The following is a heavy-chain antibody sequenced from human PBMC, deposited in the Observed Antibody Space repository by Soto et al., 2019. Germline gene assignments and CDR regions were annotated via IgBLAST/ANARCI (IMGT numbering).Heavy chain of an antibody. CDR3: ARLQAAAGDNDLAFDY. V-gene: IGHV5-10-1*01. Sequence: EVQLVQSGAEVKKPGESLRISCKGSGYSFTSYWISWVRQMPGKGLEWMGRIDPSDSYTNYSPSFQGHVTISADKSISTAYLQWSSLKASATAMSYCARLQAAAGDNDLAFDYWGQGTLVTVSS. CDR1: GYSFTSYW. J-gene: IGHJ4*02. D-gene: IGHD6-13*01. CDR2: IDPSDSYT.